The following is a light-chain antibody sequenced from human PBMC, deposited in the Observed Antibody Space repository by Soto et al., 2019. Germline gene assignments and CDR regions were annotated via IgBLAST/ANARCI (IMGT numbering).Light chain of an antibody. Sequence: ILVRMSLVTLSLSHEERVTLSCRASEGVGSTLAWYRQQPGQAPRLLIYDAYIRASGVPARFSGSGSGTEFTLTISGLQAEDFTRYFCQHYTSLLLAFGGGAKL. CDR2: DAY. J-gene: IGKJ4*01. V-gene: IGKV3-15*01. CDR3: QHYTSLLLA. CDR1: EGVGST.